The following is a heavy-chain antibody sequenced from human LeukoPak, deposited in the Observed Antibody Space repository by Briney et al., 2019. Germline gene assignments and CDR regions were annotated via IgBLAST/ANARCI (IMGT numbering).Heavy chain of an antibody. CDR1: GVSVSSGSYY. CDR2: IYCSGST. CDR3: ARDSDS. Sequence: PSETLSLTCTVSGVSVSSGSYYWSWIRQPPGKGLEWIGYIYCSGSTNYNPSLKSRVTISVDTSKNQFSLKLSSVTAADTAVYYCARDSDSWGQGTLVTVSS. V-gene: IGHV4-61*01. J-gene: IGHJ4*02.